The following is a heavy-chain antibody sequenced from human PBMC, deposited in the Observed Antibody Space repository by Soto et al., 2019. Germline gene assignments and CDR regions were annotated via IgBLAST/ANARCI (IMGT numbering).Heavy chain of an antibody. D-gene: IGHD3-22*01. V-gene: IGHV3-48*02. J-gene: IGHJ6*02. CDR2: ISSSSSTI. CDR3: ARDRGTMIVVVQRPSSIPYGMDV. Sequence: GGSLRLACAASLFTFSGYSMSWVRQAPGKGLEWVSYISSSSSTIYYADSVKGRFTISRDNAKNSLYLQMNSLRDEDTAVYYCARDRGTMIVVVQRPSSIPYGMDVWGQGTTVTVSS. CDR1: LFTFSGYS.